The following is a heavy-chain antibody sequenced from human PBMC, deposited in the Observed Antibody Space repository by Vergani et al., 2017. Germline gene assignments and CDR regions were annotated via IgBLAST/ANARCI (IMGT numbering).Heavy chain of an antibody. CDR3: ARFLVVPAAGGYYYYGMDV. CDR1: GYSFNSYW. CDR2: IDPSDSYT. Sequence: EVQLVQSGAEVKKPGESLRISCKGSGYSFNSYWISWVRQMPGKGLEWRGRIDPSDSYTNYSPSFQGHVTISAAKSISTAYLQWSCLKASDTAMYYCARFLVVPAAGGYYYYGMDVWGQGTTVTGSS. D-gene: IGHD2-2*01. V-gene: IGHV5-10-1*03. J-gene: IGHJ6*02.